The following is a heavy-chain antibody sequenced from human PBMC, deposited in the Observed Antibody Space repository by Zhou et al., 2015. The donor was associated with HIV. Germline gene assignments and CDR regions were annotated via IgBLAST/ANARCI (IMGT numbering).Heavy chain of an antibody. CDR3: ARVCVPAKSKPKWAANYYYYYMDV. CDR1: GGTFSSYA. CDR2: IIPIFGTA. J-gene: IGHJ6*03. V-gene: IGHV1-69*01. Sequence: QVQLVQSGAEVKKPGSSVKVSCKASGGTFSSYAISWVRQAPGQGLEWMGGIIPIFGTANYAQKFQGRVTITADESTSTAYMELSSLRSEDTAVYYCARVCVPAKSKPKWAANYYYYYMDVWGKGTTVTVSS. D-gene: IGHD2-2*01.